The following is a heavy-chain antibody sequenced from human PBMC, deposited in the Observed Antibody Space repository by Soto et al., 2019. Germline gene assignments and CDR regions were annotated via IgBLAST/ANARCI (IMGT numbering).Heavy chain of an antibody. CDR2: ISHSGST. CDR1: GGSFTGYY. CDR3: ARNGGSTWYYFDS. Sequence: SETLSLTCAVNGGSFTGYYGAWIRQSPGKGLEWIGEISHSGSTNYNPSLKSRVTISVDTSKNQFSLKLSSVTAADTGMYYCARNGGSTWYYFDSWGQGTVVTVSS. V-gene: IGHV4-34*01. J-gene: IGHJ4*02. D-gene: IGHD6-13*01.